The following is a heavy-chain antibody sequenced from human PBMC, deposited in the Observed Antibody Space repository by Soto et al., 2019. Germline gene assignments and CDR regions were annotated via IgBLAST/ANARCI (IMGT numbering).Heavy chain of an antibody. D-gene: IGHD3-16*01. Sequence: SETLSLTCTVSVGSISSYYGSWIRQPPGKGLEWIGYIYYSGSTNYNPSLKSRVTISVDTSRNQFSLKLSSVTAADTAVYYCASGSYRDAFDIWGQGTMVTVSS. V-gene: IGHV4-59*01. CDR3: ASGSYRDAFDI. CDR2: IYYSGST. J-gene: IGHJ3*02. CDR1: VGSISSYY.